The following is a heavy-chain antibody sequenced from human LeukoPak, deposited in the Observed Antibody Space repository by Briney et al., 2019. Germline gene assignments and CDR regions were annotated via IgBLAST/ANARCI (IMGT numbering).Heavy chain of an antibody. V-gene: IGHV3-23*01. Sequence: PGGSLRLSCEGSGFTFSSFAMSWVRQAPGKGLEWVSLIRGDGAGTYYADSVKDRFTISRDNSKNTLYLQMNSLTAEDAAVYYCARDRSVAGTVDYWGQGTLVTVSS. D-gene: IGHD6-19*01. CDR1: GFTFSSFA. J-gene: IGHJ4*02. CDR2: IRGDGAGT. CDR3: ARDRSVAGTVDY.